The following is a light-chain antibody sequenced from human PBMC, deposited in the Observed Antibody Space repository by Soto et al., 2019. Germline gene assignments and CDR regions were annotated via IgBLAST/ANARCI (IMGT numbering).Light chain of an antibody. J-gene: IGKJ5*01. V-gene: IGKV1-9*01. CDR2: FIS. CDR1: QVINKY. Sequence: IQLTQSPSFLSASVGDTVTITCRASQVINKYLAWYQQKPGKAPKLLIYFISTLQSGVPSSFSGSGSGTEFTLTISDLQPEDFATYYCQHLHAYPITFGQGTRLEI. CDR3: QHLHAYPIT.